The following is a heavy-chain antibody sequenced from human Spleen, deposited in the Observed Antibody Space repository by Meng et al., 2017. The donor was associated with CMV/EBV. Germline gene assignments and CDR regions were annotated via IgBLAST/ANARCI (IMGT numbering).Heavy chain of an antibody. Sequence: GGSLRLSCTTSGFTFSSYAMSWVRQAPGKGLEWVSSVSGSGRTIYYADSVKGRFTISRDNSKDTLFLQMDSLRAEDTAVYYCAKRGGRTAFDIWGQGTMVTVSS. V-gene: IGHV3-23*01. CDR3: AKRGGRTAFDI. CDR1: GFTFSSYA. D-gene: IGHD3-16*01. J-gene: IGHJ3*02. CDR2: VSGSGRTI.